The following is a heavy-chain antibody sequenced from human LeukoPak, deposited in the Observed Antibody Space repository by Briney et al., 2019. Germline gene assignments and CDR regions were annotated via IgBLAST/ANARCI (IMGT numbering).Heavy chain of an antibody. D-gene: IGHD3-10*01. CDR1: GYIFTSYF. CDR2: FDPEDGET. CDR3: ATITMVRGVMDY. J-gene: IGHJ4*02. Sequence: VASVKVSCKASGYIFTSYFMHWVRQAPGKGLEWMGGFDPEDGETIYAQKFQGRVTMTEDTSTDTAYMELSSLRSEDTAVYYCATITMVRGVMDYWGQGTLVTVSS. V-gene: IGHV1-24*01.